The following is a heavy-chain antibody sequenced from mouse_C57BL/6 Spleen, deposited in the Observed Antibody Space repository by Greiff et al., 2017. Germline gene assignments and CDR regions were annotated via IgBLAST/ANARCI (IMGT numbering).Heavy chain of an antibody. CDR3: ARLSYSNPLIDY. CDR2: IDPSDSYT. D-gene: IGHD2-5*01. J-gene: IGHJ2*01. Sequence: QVQLQQPGAELVMPGASVKLSCKASGYTFTSYWMHWVKQRPGQGLEWIGEIDPSDSYTNYNQKFKGKSTLTVDKSSSTAYMQLSSLTSQDSAVYYCARLSYSNPLIDYCGQGTTLTVSS. CDR1: GYTFTSYW. V-gene: IGHV1-69*01.